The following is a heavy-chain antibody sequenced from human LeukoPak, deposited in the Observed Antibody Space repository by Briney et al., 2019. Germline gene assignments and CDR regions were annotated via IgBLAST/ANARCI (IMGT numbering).Heavy chain of an antibody. CDR2: IYHSGST. V-gene: IGHV4-30-2*01. CDR3: ARGRYCTNGVCYPVY. D-gene: IGHD2-8*01. Sequence: SQTLSLTCAVSGGSISSGGYSWSWIRQPPGKGLEWIGYIYHSGSTYYNPSLKSRVTISVDRSKNQFSLKLSSVTAADTAVYYCARGRYCTNGVCYPVYWGQGTLVTVSS. J-gene: IGHJ4*02. CDR1: GGSISSGGYS.